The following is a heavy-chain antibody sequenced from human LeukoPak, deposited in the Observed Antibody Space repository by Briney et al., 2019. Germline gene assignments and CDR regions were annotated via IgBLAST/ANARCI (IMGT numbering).Heavy chain of an antibody. J-gene: IGHJ4*02. CDR3: ARRTTGTNYFDY. D-gene: IGHD1-1*01. V-gene: IGHV5-51*01. CDR1: GYTFTSYY. CDR2: IYPGDSDT. Sequence: KVFCKASGYTFTSYYMRWVRQMPGKGLEWMGIIYPGDSDTRYSPSFQGQVTISADKSISTAYLQWSSLKASDTAMYYCARRTTGTNYFDYWGQGTLVAVSS.